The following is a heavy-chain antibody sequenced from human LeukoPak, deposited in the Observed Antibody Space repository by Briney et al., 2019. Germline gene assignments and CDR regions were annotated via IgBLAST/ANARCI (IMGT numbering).Heavy chain of an antibody. CDR2: INHSGST. D-gene: IGHD2-2*01. CDR1: GGSFSGYY. V-gene: IGHV4-34*01. Sequence: MSSETLSLTCAVYGGSFSGYYWSWIRQPPGKGLEWIGEINHSGSTNYNPSLKSRVTISVDTSKNQFSLKLSSVTAADTAVYYCARRRPYRVVVPAAKMAHTKYNWFDPWGQGTLVTVSS. J-gene: IGHJ5*02. CDR3: ARRRPYRVVVPAAKMAHTKYNWFDP.